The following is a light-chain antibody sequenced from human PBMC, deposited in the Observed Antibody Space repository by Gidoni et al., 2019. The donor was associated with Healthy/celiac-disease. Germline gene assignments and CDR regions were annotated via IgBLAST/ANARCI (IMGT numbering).Light chain of an antibody. CDR2: DAS. J-gene: IGKJ4*01. Sequence: IVLTQSPATLSLSPGERATLSCRASQSVSSYLAWYQQKPGQAPRLLSYDASNRATGIPARCNGSGSGTDFTLTISSLEPEDFAVYYCQQRSNWLTFXGXTKVEIK. CDR1: QSVSSY. CDR3: QQRSNWLT. V-gene: IGKV3-11*01.